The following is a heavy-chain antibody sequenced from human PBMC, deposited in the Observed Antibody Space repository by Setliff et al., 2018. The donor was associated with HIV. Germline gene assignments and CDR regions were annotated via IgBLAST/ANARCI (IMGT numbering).Heavy chain of an antibody. Sequence: NPSETLSLTCTVSGGSISRGGYYWNWIRQLPGQGLEWMGYISHSGGTYYNPSLEGRVSLSVDTSKNQFSLHLSSVTAADTAVYFCARDGLRGDSYGIGWHIEVWGRGTRVTASS. CDR2: ISHSGGT. D-gene: IGHD5-18*01. CDR3: ARDGLRGDSYGIGWHIEV. J-gene: IGHJ2*01. CDR1: GGSISRGGYY. V-gene: IGHV4-31*03.